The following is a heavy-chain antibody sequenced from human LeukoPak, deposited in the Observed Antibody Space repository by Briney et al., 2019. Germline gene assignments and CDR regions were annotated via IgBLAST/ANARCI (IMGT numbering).Heavy chain of an antibody. J-gene: IGHJ4*02. CDR2: INHSGST. CDR1: GGSFSGYY. CDR3: ARGRNYYDSSGYYVGRFFDY. Sequence: SETLSLTCAVYGGSFSGYYWSWTRQPPGKGLEWIGEINHSGSTNYNPSLKSRVTISVDTSKNQFSLKLSSVTAADTAVYYCARGRNYYDSSGYYVGRFFDYWGQGTLVTVPS. D-gene: IGHD3-22*01. V-gene: IGHV4-34*01.